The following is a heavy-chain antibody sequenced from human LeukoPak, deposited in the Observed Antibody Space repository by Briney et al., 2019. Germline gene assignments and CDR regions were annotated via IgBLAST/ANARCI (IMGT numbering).Heavy chain of an antibody. CDR2: ISHTGNL. Sequence: PSETLSLTCTVSGDSINSRAYYWRWIRQYRGRGLERIGYISHTGNLFYNLSLKGRVTMSIDTSKNEFTLNLRSVTAADTAVFFCARSRVSGYDYFFDNWGQGTLVTVSS. CDR1: GDSINSRAYY. V-gene: IGHV4-31*03. D-gene: IGHD5-12*01. J-gene: IGHJ4*02. CDR3: ARSRVSGYDYFFDN.